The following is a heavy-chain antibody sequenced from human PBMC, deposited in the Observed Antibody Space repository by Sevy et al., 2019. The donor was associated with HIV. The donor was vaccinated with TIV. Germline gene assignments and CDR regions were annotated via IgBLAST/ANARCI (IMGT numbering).Heavy chain of an antibody. CDR2: ISSSGSTI. Sequence: GGSLRLSCAASGFTFSDYYMSWIRQAPGKGLEWVSYISSSGSTIYYADSVKGRFTISRDNAKNSLYLQMNSLRAEDTAVYYCARGRYCSSTSCYHHDAFDIWGQGTMVTVSS. D-gene: IGHD2-2*01. CDR3: ARGRYCSSTSCYHHDAFDI. V-gene: IGHV3-11*04. J-gene: IGHJ3*02. CDR1: GFTFSDYY.